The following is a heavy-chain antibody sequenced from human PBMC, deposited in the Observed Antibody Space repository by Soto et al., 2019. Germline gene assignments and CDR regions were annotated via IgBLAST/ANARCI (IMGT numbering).Heavy chain of an antibody. D-gene: IGHD6-6*01. CDR2: IYHSGST. V-gene: IGHV4-30-2*01. J-gene: IGHJ4*02. Sequence: PSETLSLTCAVSGASISSGGYSWSCIRQPPGKGLEWIGYIYHSGSTYYNPSLKSRVTISVDRSKNQFSLKLSSVTAADTAVYYCAGGIAARPLGYWGQGTLVTVSS. CDR1: GASISSGGYS. CDR3: AGGIAARPLGY.